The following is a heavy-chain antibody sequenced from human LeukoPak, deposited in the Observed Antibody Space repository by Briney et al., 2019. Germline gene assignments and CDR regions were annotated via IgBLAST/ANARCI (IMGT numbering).Heavy chain of an antibody. CDR1: GGSISSGGYS. D-gene: IGHD3-10*01. V-gene: IGHV4-30-2*01. Sequence: SQPLSLTCAVSGGSISSGGYSWSWIRQPPGKGLEWIGYIYHSGSTYYNPSLKSRVTISVDRSKNQFSLKLSSVTAADTAVYYCARGVYGSGSYYSPEPFFDYWGQGTLVTVSS. CDR2: IYHSGST. CDR3: ARGVYGSGSYYSPEPFFDY. J-gene: IGHJ4*02.